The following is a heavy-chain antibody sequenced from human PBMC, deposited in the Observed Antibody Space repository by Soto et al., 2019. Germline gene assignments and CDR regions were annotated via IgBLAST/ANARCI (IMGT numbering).Heavy chain of an antibody. V-gene: IGHV4-59*08. Sequence: SETLSLTCTVSGGSITGYYWSWIRQPPGKGLEWIGYIYYGGSTNYNPSLKSRVTISVDTSKNQFSLKLSSVTAADTAVYYCASSSYYYYLDVWGKGTTVTVSS. J-gene: IGHJ6*03. CDR2: IYYGGST. CDR1: GGSITGYY. CDR3: ASSSYYYYLDV.